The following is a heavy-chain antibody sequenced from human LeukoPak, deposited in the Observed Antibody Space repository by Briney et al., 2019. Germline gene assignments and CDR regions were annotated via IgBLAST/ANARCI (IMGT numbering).Heavy chain of an antibody. D-gene: IGHD5-12*01. CDR3: ARVYSGYDTDAFDI. CDR1: GFTFSDYY. Sequence: GDSLRLSCASGGFTFSDYYRSGIRQAPGKGLDWGSDISSSGGTIYSADYVKGRLTMSRDHAKKSLYLRMNSLRAEDTAVYYCARVYSGYDTDAFDIWGQGTMVTVSS. V-gene: IGHV3-11*01. J-gene: IGHJ3*02. CDR2: ISSSGGTI.